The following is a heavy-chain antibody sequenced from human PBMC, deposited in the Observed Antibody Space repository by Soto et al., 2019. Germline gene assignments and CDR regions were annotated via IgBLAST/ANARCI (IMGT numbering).Heavy chain of an antibody. Sequence: ASVKVSCKASGYTFTSYGINWVRQATGQGLEWMGWMNPNSGNTGYAQKFQGRVTMTRNTSISTAYTELSSLRSEDTAVYYCARAPLGVVVVAATRYYYYYGMDVWGQGTTVTVSS. J-gene: IGHJ6*02. CDR3: ARAPLGVVVVAATRYYYYYGMDV. CDR1: GYTFTSYG. D-gene: IGHD2-15*01. V-gene: IGHV1-8*01. CDR2: MNPNSGNT.